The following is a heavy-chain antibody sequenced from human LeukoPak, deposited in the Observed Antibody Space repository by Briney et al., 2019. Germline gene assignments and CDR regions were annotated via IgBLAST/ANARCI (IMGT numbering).Heavy chain of an antibody. D-gene: IGHD5-12*01. CDR1: GYTFTGYY. V-gene: IGHV1-2*02. J-gene: IGHJ4*02. CDR2: ISPNSGGT. Sequence: ASVKVSCKASGYTFTGYYMHWVRQAPGQGLEWMGWISPNSGGTNYAQKFQGRVTMTRDTSISTAYMELSRLRSDDTAVYYCARDFRRGYDYPFSLRYWGQGTLVTVSS. CDR3: ARDFRRGYDYPFSLRY.